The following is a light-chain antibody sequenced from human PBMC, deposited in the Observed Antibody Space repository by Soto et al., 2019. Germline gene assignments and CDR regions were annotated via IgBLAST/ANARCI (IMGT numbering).Light chain of an antibody. J-gene: IGLJ1*01. CDR1: SSDVGGYKY. V-gene: IGLV2-14*03. CDR2: DIR. Sequence: QSALTQPASVSGSPGQSITISCTGTSSDVGGYKYVSWYQQHPGKAPKLMIYDIRNRPSGVSNRFSGSKSGNTASLTISGLQAEEEADYYCSSYTSSSTRVFGPGTKLTVL. CDR3: SSYTSSSTRV.